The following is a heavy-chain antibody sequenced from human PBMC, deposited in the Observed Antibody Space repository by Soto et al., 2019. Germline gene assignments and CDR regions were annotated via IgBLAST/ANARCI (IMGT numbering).Heavy chain of an antibody. V-gene: IGHV3-74*01. J-gene: IGHJ6*02. CDR2: INSDGTTT. CDR1: GFTISNYW. CDR3: ARGFRWGMDV. D-gene: IGHD3-16*02. Sequence: EVQLVESGGGLVQPGGSLRLSCVASGFTISNYWMHWVRQAPGKGLVWVSRINSDGTTTDYADSVKGRFTISRDNAKNTLYLQMNILRAEDTAVYYCARGFRWGMDVWGQGTTVTVSS.